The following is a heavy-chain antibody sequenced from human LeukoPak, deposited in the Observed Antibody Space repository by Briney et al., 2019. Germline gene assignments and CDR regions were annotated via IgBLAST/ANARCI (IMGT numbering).Heavy chain of an antibody. J-gene: IGHJ4*02. Sequence: ASVKVSCKVSGYTLTELSMHWVRQAPGKGLEWMGGFEPEDGETIYAQKFQGRVTMTEDTSTDTAYMELSSLRSEDTAVYYCATRGYYDSSVMGFDYWGQGTLVTVSS. CDR1: GYTLTELS. V-gene: IGHV1-24*01. CDR3: ATRGYYDSSVMGFDY. D-gene: IGHD3-22*01. CDR2: FEPEDGET.